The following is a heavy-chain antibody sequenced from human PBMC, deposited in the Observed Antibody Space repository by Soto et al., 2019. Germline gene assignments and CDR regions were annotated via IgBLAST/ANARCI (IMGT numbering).Heavy chain of an antibody. V-gene: IGHV4-4*02. D-gene: IGHD3-3*01. CDR1: GGSISSSNW. CDR3: ASAVGRPKSLYDFWSRGFDWFDP. J-gene: IGHJ5*02. CDR2: IYHSGST. Sequence: QVQLQESGPGLVKPSGTLSLTCAVSGGSISSSNWWSWVRQPPGKGLEWIGEIYHSGSTNYNPSLRSRVTISVDKSKNQFSLKLSSVTAADTAVYYCASAVGRPKSLYDFWSRGFDWFDPWGQGTLVTVSS.